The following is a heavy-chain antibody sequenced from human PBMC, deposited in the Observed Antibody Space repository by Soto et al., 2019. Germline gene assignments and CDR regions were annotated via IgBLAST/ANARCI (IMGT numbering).Heavy chain of an antibody. V-gene: IGHV1-46*01. CDR1: GYTFTSYY. J-gene: IGHJ5*02. D-gene: IGHD3-9*01. CDR2: INPSGGST. CDR3: ARGRALLRYPSWFDP. Sequence: ASVKVSCKASGYTFTSYYMHWVRQAPGHGLEWMGIINPSGGSTSYAQKFQGRATMTRDTSTSTVYMELSSLRSEDTAVYYCARGRALLRYPSWFDPWGQGTLVTVSS.